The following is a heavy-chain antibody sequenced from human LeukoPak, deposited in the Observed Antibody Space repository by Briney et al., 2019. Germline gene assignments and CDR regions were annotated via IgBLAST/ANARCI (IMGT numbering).Heavy chain of an antibody. Sequence: ASVKVSCKASGYTFTGYYMHWVRQAPGQGLEWMGWINPNSGGTNYAQKFQGRVTITADKSTSTAYMELSSLRSEDTAVYYCAGGRFLEWLLAFDYWGQGTLVTVSS. J-gene: IGHJ4*02. V-gene: IGHV1-2*02. D-gene: IGHD3-3*01. CDR2: INPNSGGT. CDR3: AGGRFLEWLLAFDY. CDR1: GYTFTGYY.